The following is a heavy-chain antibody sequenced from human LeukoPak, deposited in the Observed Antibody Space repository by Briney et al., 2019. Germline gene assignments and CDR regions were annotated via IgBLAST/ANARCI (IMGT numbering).Heavy chain of an antibody. D-gene: IGHD3-9*01. Sequence: PSETLSLTCTVSGGSISSYYWSWIRQPPGKGLEWIEYIYYSGSTNYNPSLKSRVTISVDTSKNQFSLKLRSVTAADTAVYYCARVTGYMIEDYFDYWGQGILVTVSS. CDR3: ARVTGYMIEDYFDY. V-gene: IGHV4-59*01. CDR2: IYYSGST. J-gene: IGHJ4*02. CDR1: GGSISSYY.